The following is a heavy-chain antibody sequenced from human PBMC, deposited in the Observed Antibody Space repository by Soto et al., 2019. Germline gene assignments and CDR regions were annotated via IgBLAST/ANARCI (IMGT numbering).Heavy chain of an antibody. CDR2: IYHSGSI. V-gene: IGHV4-30-2*01. Sequence: SETLSLTCTVSGGSISSGGYYWSWIRQHPGKGLEWIGYIYHSGSIYYNPSLKSRVTISVDRSKNQFSLKLSSVTAADTAVYYCARGPPFLPWGQGTLVTVSS. J-gene: IGHJ5*02. D-gene: IGHD3-3*02. CDR1: GGSISSGGYY. CDR3: ARGPPFLP.